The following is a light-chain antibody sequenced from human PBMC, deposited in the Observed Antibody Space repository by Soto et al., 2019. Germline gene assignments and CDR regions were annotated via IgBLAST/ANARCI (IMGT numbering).Light chain of an antibody. J-gene: IGLJ1*01. V-gene: IGLV2-14*01. CDR3: QSYDSTLSARYV. Sequence: QSALTQPASVSGSPGQSITISCTGTSSDVGGYNYVSWYQQHPGKAPKLVIYEVTNRPSGVSNRFSGSKSGNTASLTISGLQAEDEADYYCQSYDSTLSARYVFGTGTKLTVL. CDR2: EVT. CDR1: SSDVGGYNY.